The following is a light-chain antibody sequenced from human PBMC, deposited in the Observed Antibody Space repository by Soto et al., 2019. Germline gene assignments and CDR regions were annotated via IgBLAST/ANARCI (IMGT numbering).Light chain of an antibody. J-gene: IGKJ1*01. V-gene: IGKV3-20*01. Sequence: EIVLTQSPGTLSLSPGERATLSCRASQTITNNYLAWYQQKPGQAPRLLIYLASNTSAGIPDRFSGSGSGADFTLTINRLEPEDFAVYHCQQYGSSPWTFGQGTKVDIK. CDR1: QTITNNY. CDR2: LAS. CDR3: QQYGSSPWT.